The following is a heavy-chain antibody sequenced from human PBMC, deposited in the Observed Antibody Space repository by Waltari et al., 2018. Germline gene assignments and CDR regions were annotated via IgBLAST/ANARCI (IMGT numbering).Heavy chain of an antibody. CDR2: IKHEGREK. D-gene: IGHD3-10*01. CDR3: ARDFTLPGGY. V-gene: IGHV3-7*01. J-gene: IGHJ4*02. Sequence: EVQLVESGGGLVQPGGSLRLSCAASGSPFSSYWMSWVRQAPGKGREWVSNIKHEGREKEYVDSVKGRCTIYRENAKNSLYLQMNSLRAGDTCVYYCARDFTLPGGYWGQGTLVTVSS. CDR1: GSPFSSYW.